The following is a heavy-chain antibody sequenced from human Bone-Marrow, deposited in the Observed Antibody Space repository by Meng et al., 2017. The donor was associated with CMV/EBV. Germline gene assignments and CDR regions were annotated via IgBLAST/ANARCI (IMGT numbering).Heavy chain of an antibody. D-gene: IGHD2-15*01. CDR3: AREQLGYCSGGSCAIDF. V-gene: IGHV3-21*01. CDR2: IRSATTFT. Sequence: FSSYAMIWVRQAPGKGLEWVSSIRSATTFTYYADPVKGRFAISRDNAKNSLHLQMNSLRAEDTAVYYCAREQLGYCSGGSCAIDFWGQGTLVTVSS. J-gene: IGHJ4*02. CDR1: FSSYA.